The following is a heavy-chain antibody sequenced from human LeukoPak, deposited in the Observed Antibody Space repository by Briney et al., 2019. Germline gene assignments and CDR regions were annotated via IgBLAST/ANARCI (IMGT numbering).Heavy chain of an antibody. V-gene: IGHV3-23*01. CDR2: ISGSGGST. Sequence: PTGGSLRLSCADSGFTFSSYAMSWVRQAPGKGLEWVSAISGSGGSTYYADSVKGRFTISRDSSKNTLYLQMNSLRAEDTAVYYCAKAGLEMTRYFDLWGRGTLVTVSS. CDR1: GFTFSSYA. D-gene: IGHD5-24*01. CDR3: AKAGLEMTRYFDL. J-gene: IGHJ2*01.